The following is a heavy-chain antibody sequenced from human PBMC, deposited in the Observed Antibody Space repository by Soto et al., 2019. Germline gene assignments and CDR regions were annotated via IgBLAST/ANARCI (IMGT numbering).Heavy chain of an antibody. CDR3: ARESDIVLTPKGLYFDY. CDR1: GGTFSSYA. CDR2: IIPIFGTA. Sequence: GASVKVSCKASGGTFSSYAISWVRQAPGQGLEWMGGIIPIFGTANYAQKFQGRVTITADESTSTAYMELSSLRSEDTAVYYCARESDIVLTPKGLYFDYWGQGTLVTVSS. J-gene: IGHJ4*02. D-gene: IGHD2-15*01. V-gene: IGHV1-69*13.